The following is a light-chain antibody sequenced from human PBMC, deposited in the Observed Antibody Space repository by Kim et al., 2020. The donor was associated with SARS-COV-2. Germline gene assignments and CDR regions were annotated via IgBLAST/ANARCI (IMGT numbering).Light chain of an antibody. J-gene: IGKJ4*01. CDR2: LVS. CDR1: QSITSG. V-gene: IGKV1-5*01. Sequence: DIQMTQSPSTLSASVGDTVTITCRASQSITSGLAWYQQKPGKAPKLLIYLVSNLDSGVPSRFSGSGSGTHFNLTISSLQPDDFATYYCQQHNGFFGGGTKVDIK. CDR3: QQHNGF.